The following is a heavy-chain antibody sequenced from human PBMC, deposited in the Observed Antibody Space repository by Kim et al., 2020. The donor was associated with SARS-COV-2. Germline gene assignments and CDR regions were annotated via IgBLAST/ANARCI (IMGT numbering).Heavy chain of an antibody. D-gene: IGHD2-15*01. V-gene: IGHV4-61*02. CDR2: IYTSGTS. CDR1: GGSISSGSYY. CDR3: ARGGSFGDYGMDV. Sequence: SETLSLTCTVSGGSISSGSYYWSWIRQPAGKGLEWIGRIYTSGTSSYNPSLQSRLTISANTSKNQFSLKLSSVTAADTAVYYCARGGSFGDYGMDVWGQGTTVTVS. J-gene: IGHJ6*02.